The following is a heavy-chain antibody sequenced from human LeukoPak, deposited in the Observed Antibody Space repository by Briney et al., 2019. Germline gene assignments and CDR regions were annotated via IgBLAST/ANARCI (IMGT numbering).Heavy chain of an antibody. V-gene: IGHV1-69*02. CDR2: IIPIPGIA. CDR1: GGTFSSYT. J-gene: IGHJ4*02. Sequence: SVKVSCKASGGTFSSYTISWVRQAPGQGLEWMGRIIPIPGIANYAQKFQGRVTITADKSTSTAYMELSSLRSEDTAVYYCASSSEGSSGYYYVLDYWGQGTLVTVSS. D-gene: IGHD3-22*01. CDR3: ASSSEGSSGYYYVLDY.